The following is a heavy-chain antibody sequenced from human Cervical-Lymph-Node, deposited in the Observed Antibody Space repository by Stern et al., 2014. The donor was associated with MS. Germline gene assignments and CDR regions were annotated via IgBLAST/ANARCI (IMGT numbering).Heavy chain of an antibody. CDR3: ARDKMHAFDY. J-gene: IGHJ4*02. Sequence: QVQLVQSGTEVKKPGASVLVSCKASGYTFTTYGITWVRQAPGQGLEWMGLISADSGNTKYAQKFQDRVNMTRDTTTGTAYMEVRSLRSEDTAVYYCARDKMHAFDYWGQGTQVTVPS. CDR2: ISADSGNT. CDR1: GYTFTTYG. D-gene: IGHD2-8*01. V-gene: IGHV1-18*01.